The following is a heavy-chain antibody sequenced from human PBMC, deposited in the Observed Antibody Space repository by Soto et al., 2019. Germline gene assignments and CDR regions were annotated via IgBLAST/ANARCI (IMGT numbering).Heavy chain of an antibody. CDR2: ISYDGSNQ. CDR1: GFDFRSYG. Sequence: QVQLVESGGGVVQPGRSLRLSCAASGFDFRSYGMNWVRQAPGTGLERVAVISYDGSNQYYKESLKGRFTISRDNSNNSVYLEMNSLRDEDTAVYYCAKDAGRFLKYYFNKGLDVWGHGTTVIVSS. J-gene: IGHJ6*02. D-gene: IGHD3-3*01. CDR3: AKDAGRFLKYYFNKGLDV. V-gene: IGHV3-30*18.